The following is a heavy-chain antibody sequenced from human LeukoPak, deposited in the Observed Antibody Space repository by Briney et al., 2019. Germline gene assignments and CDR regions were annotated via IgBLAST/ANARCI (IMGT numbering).Heavy chain of an antibody. CDR1: RFNFDSYA. D-gene: IGHD1-7*01. V-gene: IGHV3-23*01. Sequence: GGSLRLSCAASRFNFDSYAMTWVRQAPGKGLEWVSTISGNGGSAYYADSVKGRFTISRDNSQNTLYLQMNSLRAEDTAVYYCATDNWNLECFQHWGQGTLVTVSS. CDR2: ISGNGGSA. J-gene: IGHJ1*01. CDR3: ATDNWNLECFQH.